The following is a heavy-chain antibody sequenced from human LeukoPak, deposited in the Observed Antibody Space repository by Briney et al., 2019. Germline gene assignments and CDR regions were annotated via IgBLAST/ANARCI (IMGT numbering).Heavy chain of an antibody. J-gene: IGHJ6*02. Sequence: SVKVSCKASGGTFSSYAISWVRQAPGQGLEWMGGIIPIFGTANYAQKFQGRVTITADESTSTAYMELSSLRSKDTAVYYCARGATIFGVVTDHYGMDVWGQGTTVTVSS. CDR2: IIPIFGTA. CDR3: ARGATIFGVVTDHYGMDV. D-gene: IGHD3-3*01. CDR1: GGTFSSYA. V-gene: IGHV1-69*13.